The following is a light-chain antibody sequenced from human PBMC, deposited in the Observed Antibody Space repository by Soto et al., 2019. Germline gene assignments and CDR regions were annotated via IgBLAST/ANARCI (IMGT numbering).Light chain of an antibody. V-gene: IGKV3-15*01. CDR2: GAS. CDR1: QSVSSN. CDR3: QQYNDWPL. J-gene: IGKJ3*01. Sequence: IVLTQSPATLSVSPWERATLSCRASQSVSSNLAWYQQKPGQAPRLLIYGASTRATGIPARFSGSGSGTEFTLTISSLQSEDFALYYCQQYNDWPLFGPGTKVDIK.